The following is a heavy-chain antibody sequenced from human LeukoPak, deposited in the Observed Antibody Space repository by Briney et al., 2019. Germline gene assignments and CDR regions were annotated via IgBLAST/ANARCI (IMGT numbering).Heavy chain of an antibody. CDR3: ARHIGILGEWAFDC. Sequence: WETLSLTCAVSGASITNNGWSWVRQSPGKGLEWVGEIHQNGEPHYNTSLTSRVTLSLDSAQNQFSLKLTSVTAADTAMYYCARHIGILGEWAFDCWGQGTLVTVSS. D-gene: IGHD2-8*01. CDR1: GASITNNG. CDR2: IHQNGEP. J-gene: IGHJ4*02. V-gene: IGHV4-4*02.